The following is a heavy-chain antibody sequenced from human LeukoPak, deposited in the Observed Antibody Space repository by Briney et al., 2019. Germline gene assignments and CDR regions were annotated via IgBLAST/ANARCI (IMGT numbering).Heavy chain of an antibody. V-gene: IGHV3-30*18. D-gene: IGHD3-22*01. CDR3: AKESRISSGYYYDYYYGMDV. CDR1: GFTFSSYG. Sequence: GRSLRLSCAASGFTFSSYGMHWVRQAPGKGLEWVAVISYDGSNKYYADSVKGRFTISRDNSKNTVYVQMNSLRAEDTAVYYCAKESRISSGYYYDYYYGMDVWGQGTTVTVSS. CDR2: ISYDGSNK. J-gene: IGHJ6*02.